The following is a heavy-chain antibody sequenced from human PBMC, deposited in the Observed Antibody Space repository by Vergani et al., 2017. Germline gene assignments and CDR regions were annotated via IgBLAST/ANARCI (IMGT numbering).Heavy chain of an antibody. V-gene: IGHV3-48*01. D-gene: IGHD2-15*01. CDR3: ARDSQVREVAALYYYYYYGMDV. J-gene: IGHJ6*02. Sequence: VQLVESGGGVVQPGRSLRLSCAASGCTFSSYSMNWVRQAPGKGLEWVSYISSSSSTIYYADSVKGRFTISRDNAKNSLYLQMNSLRAEDTAVYYCARDSQVREVAALYYYYYYGMDVWGQGTTVTVSS. CDR1: GCTFSSYS. CDR2: ISSSSSTI.